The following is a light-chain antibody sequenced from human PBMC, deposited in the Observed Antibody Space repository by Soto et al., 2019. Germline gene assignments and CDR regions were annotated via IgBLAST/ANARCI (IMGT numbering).Light chain of an antibody. CDR1: ISNLGSNF. Sequence: QAVVTQAPSASGTPGQRVTISCSGSISNLGSNFVFWYQQLPGAAPKLLISRNDQRPSGVPDRFSGSKAGTSAFLAISGLRSENEADYHCAAWNDSLSGVVFGGGTKVTVL. J-gene: IGLJ3*02. CDR2: RND. V-gene: IGLV1-47*01. CDR3: AAWNDSLSGVV.